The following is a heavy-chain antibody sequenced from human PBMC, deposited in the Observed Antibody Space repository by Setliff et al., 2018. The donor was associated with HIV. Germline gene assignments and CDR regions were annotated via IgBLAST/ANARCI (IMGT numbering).Heavy chain of an antibody. D-gene: IGHD3-22*01. CDR3: ARDPGGHDSSGFDAFDI. J-gene: IGHJ3*02. CDR2: IIPIFGTA. Sequence: GASVKVSCKASGGTFSSYAISWVRQAPGQGLEWMGGIIPIFGTANYAQKFQGRVTITADESTSTAYMELSSLRSEDTAVYYCARDPGGHDSSGFDAFDIWGQGTMVTVSS. V-gene: IGHV1-69*13. CDR1: GGTFSSYA.